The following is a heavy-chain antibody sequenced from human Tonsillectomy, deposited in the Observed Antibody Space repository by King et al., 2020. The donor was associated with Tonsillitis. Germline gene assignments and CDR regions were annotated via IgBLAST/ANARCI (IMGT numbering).Heavy chain of an antibody. D-gene: IGHD3-10*01. CDR3: ARAMIRGQGVFDY. J-gene: IGHJ4*02. CDR1: GYTFSSHY. V-gene: IGHV1-46*01. Sequence: VQLVESGAEVKKPGASVRVSCEASGYTFSSHYMHWVRQAPGQGLEWMGIINPNGGSTTYGQKIQDRLTVTRDTSTSTVYMELSSLRSEDTAVYYCARAMIRGQGVFDYWGQGTLVTVSS. CDR2: INPNGGST.